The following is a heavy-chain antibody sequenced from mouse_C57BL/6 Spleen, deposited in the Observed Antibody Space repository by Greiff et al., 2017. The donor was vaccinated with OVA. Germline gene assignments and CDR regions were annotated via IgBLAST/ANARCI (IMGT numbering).Heavy chain of an antibody. CDR1: GYTFTSYW. CDR2: IHPNSGST. Sequence: QVQLQQPGAELVKPGASVKLSCKASGYTFTSYWMHWVKQRPGQGLEWIGMIHPNSGSTNYNEKFKSKATLTVDKSSSTAYMQLSSLTSEDSAVYYCARSYYGSSYDYAMDHWGQGTSVTVSS. J-gene: IGHJ4*01. V-gene: IGHV1-64*01. CDR3: ARSYYGSSYDYAMDH. D-gene: IGHD1-1*01.